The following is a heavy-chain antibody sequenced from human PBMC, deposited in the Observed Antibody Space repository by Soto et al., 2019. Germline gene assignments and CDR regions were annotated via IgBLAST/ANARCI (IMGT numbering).Heavy chain of an antibody. CDR1: GFTFSSYS. Sequence: GGSLRLSCAASGFTFSSYSMNWVRQAPGKGLEWVSSISSSSSYIYYADSVKGRFTISRDNAKNSLYLQMNSLRAEDTAVYYCARDSGGNSVFNYWGQGTLVTVSS. D-gene: IGHD2-21*02. V-gene: IGHV3-21*01. CDR3: ARDSGGNSVFNY. CDR2: ISSSSSYI. J-gene: IGHJ4*02.